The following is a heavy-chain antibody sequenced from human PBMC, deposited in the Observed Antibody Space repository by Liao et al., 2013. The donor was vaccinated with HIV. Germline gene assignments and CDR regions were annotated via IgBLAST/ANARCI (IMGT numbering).Heavy chain of an antibody. J-gene: IGHJ4*02. Sequence: QLQLQESGPGLVQPSETLSLTCTVSGDSISSSGFYWGWVRQPPEKGLEWIGSMYYNGNTYYNPSLKSRVTVSGDTSKNQFSLYLTSVTAADTAVYYCVRGVEDGDFLVTYYFDRWGQGTLVSVSS. CDR2: MYYNGNT. V-gene: IGHV4-39*07. CDR3: VRGVEDGDFLVTYYFDR. D-gene: IGHD4-17*01. CDR1: GDSISSSGFY.